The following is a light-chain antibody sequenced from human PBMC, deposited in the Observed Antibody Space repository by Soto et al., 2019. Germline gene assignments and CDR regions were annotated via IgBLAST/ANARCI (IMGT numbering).Light chain of an antibody. Sequence: QSALTQPASVSGSDGQSITISCTGTSSDVGTYDHVSWYQQRPGKAPKLMIYEVSNRPSGVSNRFSGSKSGNTASLTISGLQGDDEADYYCSSYTGSSTYVFGTGTKVTVL. CDR1: SSDVGTYDH. CDR3: SSYTGSSTYV. J-gene: IGLJ1*01. V-gene: IGLV2-14*01. CDR2: EVS.